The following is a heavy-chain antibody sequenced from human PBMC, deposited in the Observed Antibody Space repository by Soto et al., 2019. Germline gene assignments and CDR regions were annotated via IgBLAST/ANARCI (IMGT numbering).Heavy chain of an antibody. V-gene: IGHV4-59*01. D-gene: IGHD4-17*01. CDR3: ARTTRMTTMIDY. CDR1: NDSISSYY. J-gene: IGHJ4*02. Sequence: SETLSLICTVSNDSISSYYWSWIRQPPGKGLEWIGYVYYSGGTKYNPSLKSRLTMPLDMSKKQFSLRLTSVTAADTAVYFCARTTRMTTMIDYWGQGTQVTVSS. CDR2: VYYSGGT.